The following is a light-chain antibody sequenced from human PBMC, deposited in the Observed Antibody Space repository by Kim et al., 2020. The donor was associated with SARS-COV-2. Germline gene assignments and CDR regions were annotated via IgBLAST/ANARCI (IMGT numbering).Light chain of an antibody. V-gene: IGLV2-8*01. CDR3: SSFAAGNTLL. J-gene: IGLJ6*01. Sequence: GQSVTIPCSGTSSDILIYNYVSWYQQHPGKTPKLLIYEVSKRPSGVPDRFSGSKSANTASLTISGLQADDEADYYCSSFAAGNTLLFGGGTKVTVL. CDR1: SSDILIYNY. CDR2: EVS.